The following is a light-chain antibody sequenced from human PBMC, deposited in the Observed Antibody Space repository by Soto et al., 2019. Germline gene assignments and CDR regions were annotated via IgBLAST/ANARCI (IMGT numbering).Light chain of an antibody. J-gene: IGKJ5*01. CDR2: LGS. CDR3: MQALQTPIT. CDR1: QSLLHSNGYNY. Sequence: DIVMTQSPLSLPVTPGEPASISCRSSQSLLHSNGYNYLDWYLQKPGQSPQLLIYLGSNRASGVPDRFSGSGLGTDFTLKISRVEAEDVGVYYCMQALQTPITFGHGTRLEIK. V-gene: IGKV2-28*01.